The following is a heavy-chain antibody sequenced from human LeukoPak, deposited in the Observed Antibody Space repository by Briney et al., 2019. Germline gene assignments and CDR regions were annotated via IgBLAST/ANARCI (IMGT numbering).Heavy chain of an antibody. CDR1: GGSLSFPNW. V-gene: IGHV4-4*03. J-gene: IGHJ4*02. Sequence: PPEVLALTCGVFGGSLSFPNWWTWVRQPPGKGLVGIGEVHLDGRTNYNPSLQSRLTMSVDFSENHISLKLTSVTAADTAVYYCAREGGPYRPLDYSGQGTLVTVSS. CDR2: VHLDGRT. CDR3: AREGGPYRPLDY.